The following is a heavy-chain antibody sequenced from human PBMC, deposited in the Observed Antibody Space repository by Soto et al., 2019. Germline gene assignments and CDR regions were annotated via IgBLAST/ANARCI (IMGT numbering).Heavy chain of an antibody. D-gene: IGHD4-17*01. J-gene: IGHJ4*02. Sequence: GGSLRLSCAASGFTFSSYGMSWVRQAPGKGLEWVSVIYSGGSTYYADSVKGRFTISRDNSENTLYLQMNSLRAADTAVYYCVRYYGARVYFDYWGQGSLVTVSS. CDR1: GFTFSSYG. CDR3: VRYYGARVYFDY. V-gene: IGHV3-66*01. CDR2: IYSGGST.